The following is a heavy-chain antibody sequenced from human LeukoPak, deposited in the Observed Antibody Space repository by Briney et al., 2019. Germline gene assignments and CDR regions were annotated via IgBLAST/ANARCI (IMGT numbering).Heavy chain of an antibody. CDR2: IIPIFGTA. J-gene: IGHJ4*02. V-gene: IGHV1-69*13. Sequence: ASVKVSCKSSGGTFSSYAISWLRQAPGQGLEWMGVIIPIFGTANYAQKFQGRVTITADESTSTVYMELSSLRSEDTAVYYCAGVDTAMVNFDYWGQGTLVTVSS. CDR3: AGVDTAMVNFDY. CDR1: GGTFSSYA. D-gene: IGHD5-18*01.